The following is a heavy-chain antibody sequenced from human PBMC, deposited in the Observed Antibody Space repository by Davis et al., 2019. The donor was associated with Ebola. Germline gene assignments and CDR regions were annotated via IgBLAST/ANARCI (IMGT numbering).Heavy chain of an antibody. CDR2: IYPGDSHT. CDR3: ARLDYDFWSGFGVGTYFDF. V-gene: IGHV5-51*01. D-gene: IGHD3-3*01. CDR1: GYRFTSYW. J-gene: IGHJ4*02. Sequence: GESLKISCKGSGYRFTSYWIGWVRQMPGKGLEWMGSIYPGDSHTRYSPSFQGQVTISADQSISTAYLQWSSLKASDTAMYYCARLDYDFWSGFGVGTYFDFWGQGTLVTVSS.